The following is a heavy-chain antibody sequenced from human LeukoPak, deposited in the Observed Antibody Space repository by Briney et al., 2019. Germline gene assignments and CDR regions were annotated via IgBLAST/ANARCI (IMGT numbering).Heavy chain of an antibody. CDR2: INPNSGGT. CDR3: ASPFYSSGWDKGLYW. J-gene: IGHJ4*02. D-gene: IGHD6-19*01. Sequence: ASVKVSCKASGYTFTGYYMHWVRQAPGQGLEWMGWINPNSGGTNYAQKFQGRVTMTRDTSISTAYTELRSLRSDDTAVYYCASPFYSSGWDKGLYWWGQGTLVTVSS. CDR1: GYTFTGYY. V-gene: IGHV1-2*02.